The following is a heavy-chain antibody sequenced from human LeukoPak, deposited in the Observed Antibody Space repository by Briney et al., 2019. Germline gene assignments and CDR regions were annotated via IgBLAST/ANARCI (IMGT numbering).Heavy chain of an antibody. CDR1: GYTFTFYD. V-gene: IGHV1-8*03. Sequence: ASVKVSCKASGYTFTFYDIQWVRQAAGQGLEWMGWMNPHSGNTGYAQKFLGRITLTRNTSTSMAYMELTSLKSEDTAVYYCARGRRDVFDIWGQGTTVTIS. CDR3: ARGRRDVFDI. J-gene: IGHJ3*02. CDR2: MNPHSGNT.